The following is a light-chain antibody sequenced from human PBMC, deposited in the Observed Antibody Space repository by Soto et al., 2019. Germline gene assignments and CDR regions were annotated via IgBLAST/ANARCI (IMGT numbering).Light chain of an antibody. CDR3: GTWDSSLSAGQ. Sequence: QSVLTQPPSVSAAPGQKVTISCSGSSSNIGNNYVSWYQQLPGTAPKLLIYDNNKRPSGIPDRFSGSKSGTSATLGITGLQTGDEADYYCGTWDSSLSAGQLGGGTKLTVL. J-gene: IGLJ2*01. CDR1: SSNIGNNY. V-gene: IGLV1-51*01. CDR2: DNN.